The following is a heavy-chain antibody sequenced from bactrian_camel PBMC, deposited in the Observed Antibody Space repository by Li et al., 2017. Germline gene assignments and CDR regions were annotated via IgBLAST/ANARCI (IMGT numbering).Heavy chain of an antibody. CDR1: GYAYAAYD. D-gene: IGHD6*01. J-gene: IGHJ4*01. Sequence: HVQLVESGGGSVQAGGSLRLSCTASGYAYAAYDFAWFHQAPGKEREGIAAIESTGSTSYADSVKGRFTVSKDNNKNTLYLQMDNLKSEDTAMYYCAADSSYQPGPARYGGGWCGLTLSVYDYWGQGTQVTVS. CDR2: IESTGST. V-gene: IGHV3S55*01. CDR3: AADSSYQPGPARYGGGWCGLTLSVYDY.